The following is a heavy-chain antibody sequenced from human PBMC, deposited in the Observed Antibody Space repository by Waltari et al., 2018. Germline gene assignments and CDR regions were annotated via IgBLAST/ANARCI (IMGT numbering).Heavy chain of an antibody. V-gene: IGHV3-23*01. CDR1: GFTFSSYA. CDR3: AKGPSIAALLGWFDP. Sequence: EVQLLESGGGLVQPGGSLRPSCAASGFTFSSYAMSWVCHAQGKGLEWVSAISGSGGSTYYADSVKGRFTISRDNSKNTLYLQMNSLRAEDTAVYYCAKGPSIAALLGWFDPWGQGTLVTVSS. J-gene: IGHJ5*02. CDR2: ISGSGGST. D-gene: IGHD6-6*01.